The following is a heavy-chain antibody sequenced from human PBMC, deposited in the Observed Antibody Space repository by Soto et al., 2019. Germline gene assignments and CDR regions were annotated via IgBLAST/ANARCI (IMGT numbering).Heavy chain of an antibody. V-gene: IGHV3-23*01. CDR3: AKEVSLGSTVDLGY. CDR2: ISGSGGST. D-gene: IGHD7-27*01. CDR1: GFTFSIFA. Sequence: EVQLLESGGDLVQPGGSLILSCAASGFTFSIFAMSWVRQSPGKGLEWVSTISGSGGSTYYADAVKGRFSISRDNSMGTLYLQMTSLRVEDSAIYYCAKEVSLGSTVDLGYWGQGTLVTVSS. J-gene: IGHJ4*02.